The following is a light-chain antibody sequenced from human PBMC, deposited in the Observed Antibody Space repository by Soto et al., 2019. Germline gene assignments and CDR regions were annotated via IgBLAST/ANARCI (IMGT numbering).Light chain of an antibody. CDR3: QKSYSTPWT. CDR1: QSISTH. J-gene: IGKJ1*01. CDR2: AAS. V-gene: IGKV1-39*01. Sequence: DIQMTQSPSSLSASVGDRVTIACRASQSISTHLNWYQQKPGKAPKLLIYAASSLQSGVPSRFSGSGSGTDFTLTISSLQPEDFATYYCQKSYSTPWTFGQGTKVEIK.